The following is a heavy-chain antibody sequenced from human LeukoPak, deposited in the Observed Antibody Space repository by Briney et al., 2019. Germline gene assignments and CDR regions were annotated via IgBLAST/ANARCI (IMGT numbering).Heavy chain of an antibody. J-gene: IGHJ4*02. CDR3: ARVVDHDYGDYYLDY. D-gene: IGHD4-17*01. Sequence: GGSLRLSCAASGFTVSGNYMSWVRQAPGKGLEYVSLLYRGGSTYYADSVKGRLTISRDNSKNTLYLQMNSLRAEDTAVYYCARVVDHDYGDYYLDYWGQGTLVTVSS. V-gene: IGHV3-53*01. CDR1: GFTVSGNY. CDR2: LYRGGST.